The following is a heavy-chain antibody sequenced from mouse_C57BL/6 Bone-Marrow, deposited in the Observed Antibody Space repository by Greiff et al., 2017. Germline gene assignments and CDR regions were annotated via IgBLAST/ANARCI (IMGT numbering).Heavy chain of an antibody. J-gene: IGHJ3*01. CDR2: ISYDGSN. Sequence: EVKLMESGPGLVKPSPSLSLTCSVTGYSITSGYYWNWIRQFPGNKLEWMGYISYDGSNNYNPSLKNRISITRDTSKNQFFLKLNSEPTEDTATYNCASGDGYYPACFAYWCQGTLVTVSA. CDR3: ASGDGYYPACFAY. D-gene: IGHD2-3*01. V-gene: IGHV3-6*01. CDR1: GYSITSGYY.